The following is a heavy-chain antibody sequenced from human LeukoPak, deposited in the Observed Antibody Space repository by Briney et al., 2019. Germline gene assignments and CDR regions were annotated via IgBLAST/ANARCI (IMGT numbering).Heavy chain of an antibody. J-gene: IGHJ3*02. CDR3: ARDGMRYAFDI. CDR2: IYHSGST. Sequence: PSETLSLTCTVSGGSISSGGYYWSWIRQPPGKGLEWIGYIYHSGSTYYNPSLKSRVTISVDRSKNQFSLKLSSVTAADTAVYYCARDGMRYAFDIWGQGTMVTVSS. CDR1: GGSISSGGYY. V-gene: IGHV4-30-2*01.